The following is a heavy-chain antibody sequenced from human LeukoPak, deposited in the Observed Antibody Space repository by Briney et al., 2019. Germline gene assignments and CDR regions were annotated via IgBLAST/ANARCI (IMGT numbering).Heavy chain of an antibody. J-gene: IGHJ6*03. CDR1: GFTFSGSG. D-gene: IGHD5-12*01. CDR3: TRHREVLATDPYYYYFDV. V-gene: IGHV3-73*01. Sequence: PGGSLRLSCAAPGFTFSGSGMHWVRQASGRGLEWLGRIRSESNRYAPAYGTSVTGRFNISRDDSKSMSFLQMNGLKTEDTAVYYCTRHREVLATDPYYYYFDVWGKGTTVTVSS. CDR2: IRSESNRYAP.